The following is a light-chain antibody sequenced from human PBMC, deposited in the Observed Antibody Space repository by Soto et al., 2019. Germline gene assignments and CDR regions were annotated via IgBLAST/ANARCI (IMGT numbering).Light chain of an antibody. CDR1: SSDVGAYNY. CDR2: EVS. Sequence: QSALTQPASVSVSPGQSITISCTGTSSDVGAYNYVSWYQQHPGKAPKLMIFEVSDRPSGVSNRFSGSKSGNTASLTISGIQAEDEADYLCSSYTRSNTLIFCGVTKMTVL. J-gene: IGLJ2*01. V-gene: IGLV2-14*01. CDR3: SSYTRSNTLI.